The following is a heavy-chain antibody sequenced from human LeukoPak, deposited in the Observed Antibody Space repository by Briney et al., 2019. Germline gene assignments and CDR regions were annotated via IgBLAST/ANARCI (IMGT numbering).Heavy chain of an antibody. CDR2: INHSGST. D-gene: IGHD3-3*01. CDR1: GGSFSGYY. CDR3: ARHRGVFGVVIRSYYFDY. V-gene: IGHV4-34*01. Sequence: PSETLSLTCAVYGGSFSGYYWSWIRQPPGKGLEWIGEINHSGSTNYNPSLKSRVTISVDTSKNQFSLKLSSVTAADTAVYYCARHRGVFGVVIRSYYFDYWGQGTLVTVSS. J-gene: IGHJ4*02.